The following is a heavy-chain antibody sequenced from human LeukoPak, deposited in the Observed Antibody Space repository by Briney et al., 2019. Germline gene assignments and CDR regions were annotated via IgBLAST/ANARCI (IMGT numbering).Heavy chain of an antibody. CDR1: GFTVSSSY. Sequence: GGSLRLSCAASGFTVSSSYMSWVRQAPGRGLEWVSVIYSGGSTYYADSVKGRFTISRDNSENTLYLQMNSLRAEDTAVYYCASQRGYSYGYYYYYMDVWGKGTTVTVSS. V-gene: IGHV3-53*01. CDR2: IYSGGST. CDR3: ASQRGYSYGYYYYYMDV. D-gene: IGHD5-18*01. J-gene: IGHJ6*03.